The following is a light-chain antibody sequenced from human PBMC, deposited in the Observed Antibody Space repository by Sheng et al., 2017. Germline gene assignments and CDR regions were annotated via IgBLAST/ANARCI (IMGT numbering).Light chain of an antibody. CDR3: QQYYNTPIT. CDR2: GAS. Sequence: DVQMTQSPSSLSASMGDRVTITCRTSQDISSSLAWYQQKSGKAPKLLLYGASRLESGVPSRFSGGGSGTDYTLTINSLQPEDFASYYCQQYYNTPITFGQGTRLEIK. V-gene: IGKV1-NL1*01. J-gene: IGKJ5*01. CDR1: QDISSS.